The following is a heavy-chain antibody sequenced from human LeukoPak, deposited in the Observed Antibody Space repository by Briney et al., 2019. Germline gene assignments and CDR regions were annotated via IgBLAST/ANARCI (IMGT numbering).Heavy chain of an antibody. V-gene: IGHV4-59*01. J-gene: IGHJ3*02. CDR2: IYYSGST. Sequence: SETLSLTCTVSGGSISSYYWSWIRQPPGKGLEWIGYIYYSGSTNYNPSLKSRVTISVDTSKNQFSLKLSSVTAADTAVYYCAGEGESRDTAFDIWGQGTMVTVSS. CDR1: GGSISSYY. D-gene: IGHD5-24*01. CDR3: AGEGESRDTAFDI.